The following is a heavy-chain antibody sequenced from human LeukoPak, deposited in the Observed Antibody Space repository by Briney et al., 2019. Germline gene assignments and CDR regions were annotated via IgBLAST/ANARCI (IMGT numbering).Heavy chain of an antibody. V-gene: IGHV3-33*01. Sequence: GGSLRLSCASSVFTFSSYRMHWVRQAPGKGLEWVAVIWYDGSNKYYADSVKGRFTISRDNSNNTLYLQMNSLRAEDTAVYYCARKGPSMAVAEAFDIWGQGTTVTVSS. D-gene: IGHD6-19*01. J-gene: IGHJ3*02. CDR1: VFTFSSYR. CDR2: IWYDGSNK. CDR3: ARKGPSMAVAEAFDI.